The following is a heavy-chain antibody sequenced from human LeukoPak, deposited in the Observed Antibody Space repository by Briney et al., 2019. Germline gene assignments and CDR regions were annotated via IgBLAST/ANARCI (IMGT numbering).Heavy chain of an antibody. V-gene: IGHV3-21*01. D-gene: IGHD3-16*02. CDR2: ISSSSSYI. CDR3: AIRSTPKH. J-gene: IGHJ4*02. CDR1: GFTFSTYN. Sequence: GGSLTLSCAASGFTFSTYNMNWVRQAPGKGLEWVSSISSSSSYIYYADSVRGRFTISRDNAKNSLYLQMNSLRAEDTAVYYCAIRSTPKHWGQGTLVTVSS.